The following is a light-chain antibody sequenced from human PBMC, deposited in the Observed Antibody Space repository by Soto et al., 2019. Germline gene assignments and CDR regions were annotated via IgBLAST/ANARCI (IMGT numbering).Light chain of an antibody. Sequence: EIVLTQSPGTLSLSPGERATFSCRASQSVSSSFLTWYQHRPGRPPRLLIYGTSNRATGIPDRFSGSGSGTDFTLTISRXEPEDIAVYYCHQYGSSPWTFGQGTKVDIK. V-gene: IGKV3-20*01. J-gene: IGKJ1*01. CDR3: HQYGSSPWT. CDR1: QSVSSSF. CDR2: GTS.